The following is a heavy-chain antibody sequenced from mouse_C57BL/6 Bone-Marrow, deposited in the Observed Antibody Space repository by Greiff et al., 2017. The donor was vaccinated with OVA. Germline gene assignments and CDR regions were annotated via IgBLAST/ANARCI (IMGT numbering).Heavy chain of an antibody. Sequence: VQLQQPGAELVKPGASVKMSCKASGYTFTSYWITWVKQRPGQGLEWIGDIYPGSGSTNYNEKFKSKATLTVDKSSSTAYMQLSSLTSEDAAVYYCARDSNYVPGYFDFWGTGTTVTVSS. CDR2: IYPGSGST. V-gene: IGHV1-55*01. CDR3: ARDSNYVPGYFDF. CDR1: GYTFTSYW. J-gene: IGHJ1*03. D-gene: IGHD2-5*01.